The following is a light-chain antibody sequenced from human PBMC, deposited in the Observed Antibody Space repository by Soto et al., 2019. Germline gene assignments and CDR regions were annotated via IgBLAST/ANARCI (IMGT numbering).Light chain of an antibody. CDR3: SSDTSSSTWV. J-gene: IGLJ3*02. V-gene: IGLV2-14*01. Sequence: QSALTQPASVSGSPGQSITISCTGTSSDVGGYNYVSWYQQHPGKAPKLMIYEVSNRPSGVSNRFSGSKSGNTASLTISGVQAEDEADYYCSSDTSSSTWVFGGGTKLTVL. CDR2: EVS. CDR1: SSDVGGYNY.